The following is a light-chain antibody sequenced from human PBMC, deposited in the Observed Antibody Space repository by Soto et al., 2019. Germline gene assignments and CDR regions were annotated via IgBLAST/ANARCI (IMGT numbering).Light chain of an antibody. CDR3: SSYTTSSTVV. CDR1: SSDVGVYNY. V-gene: IGLV2-14*03. CDR2: DVN. J-gene: IGLJ2*01. Sequence: QSVLTQPASVSGSPGQSITISCTGTSSDVGVYNYVSWYQQHPGEAPKLMIYDVNDRPSGVSARFSGSKSGNTASLTISGLQAEDEADYYCSSYTTSSTVVFGGGTKLTVL.